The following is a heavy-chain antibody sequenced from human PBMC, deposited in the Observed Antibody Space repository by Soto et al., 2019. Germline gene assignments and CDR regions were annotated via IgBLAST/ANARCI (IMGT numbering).Heavy chain of an antibody. D-gene: IGHD3-22*01. J-gene: IGHJ3*02. CDR2: ISWNSGSI. CDR3: AKDMWRYDSSGYYICRAFDI. V-gene: IGHV3-9*01. Sequence: SGGSLRLSCAASGFTFDDYAMHWVRQAPGKGLEWVSGISWNSGSIGYADSVKGRFTISRDNAKNSLYLQMNSLRAEDTALYYCAKDMWRYDSSGYYICRAFDIWGQGTMVTVSS. CDR1: GFTFDDYA.